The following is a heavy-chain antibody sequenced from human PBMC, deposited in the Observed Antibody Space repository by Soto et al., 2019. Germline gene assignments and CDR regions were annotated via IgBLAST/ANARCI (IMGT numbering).Heavy chain of an antibody. CDR3: ARSRGGITMIT. J-gene: IGHJ1*01. Sequence: ASVKVSCKASGYTFSSYGINWVRQAPGQGLEWLGWISPYDGNTKYAQILQGRVSMTTDTSTKTAYMEVRSLRSDDTAVYYCARSRGGITMITWGQGTLVTVSS. CDR2: ISPYDGNT. D-gene: IGHD3-22*01. V-gene: IGHV1-18*01. CDR1: GYTFSSYG.